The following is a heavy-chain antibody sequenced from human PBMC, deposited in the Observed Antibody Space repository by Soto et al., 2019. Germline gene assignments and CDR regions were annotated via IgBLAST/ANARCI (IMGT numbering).Heavy chain of an antibody. CDR2: ISVSGNNA. CDR1: GFAFSTFA. D-gene: IGHD3-22*01. J-gene: IGHJ4*02. Sequence: GGSLRLSCAASGFAFSTFAMTWVRQAPGKGLEWVAAISVSGNNAYYADSVKGRFTISRDNSQNSVFLQMSSLRADDTAVYYCARDQLRPGILYSLGVLLPEYGLWGQGTLVTVSS. V-gene: IGHV3-23*01. CDR3: ARDQLRPGILYSLGVLLPEYGL.